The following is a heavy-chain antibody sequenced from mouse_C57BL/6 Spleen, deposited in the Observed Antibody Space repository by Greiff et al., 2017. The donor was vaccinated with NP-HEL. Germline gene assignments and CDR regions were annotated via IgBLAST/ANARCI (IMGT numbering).Heavy chain of an antibody. CDR3: ARNPPQYYGSSPYYFDY. CDR2: IYPGSGST. J-gene: IGHJ2*01. D-gene: IGHD1-1*01. CDR1: GYTFTSYW. V-gene: IGHV1-55*01. Sequence: QVQLQQPGAELVKPGASVKMSCKASGYTFTSYWITWVKQRPGQGLEWIGDIYPGSGSTNYNEKFKSKATLTVDTSSSTAYLQLSSLTTEDSAVYYYARNPPQYYGSSPYYFDYWGQGTTLTVSS.